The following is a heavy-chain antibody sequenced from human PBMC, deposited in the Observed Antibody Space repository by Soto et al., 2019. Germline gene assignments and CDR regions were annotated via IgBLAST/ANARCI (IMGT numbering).Heavy chain of an antibody. CDR3: AKGAWVYCSGGSRYFDY. J-gene: IGHJ4*02. V-gene: IGHV3-23*01. CDR1: GFTFSSYA. D-gene: IGHD2-15*01. CDR2: ISGSGGST. Sequence: EVQLLESGGGLVQPGGSLRLSCAASGFTFSSYAMNWVRQAPGKGLEWVSAISGSGGSTYYADSVKGQFTISRDNSKNTLYLQMNSLRAEDTAVYYCAKGAWVYCSGGSRYFDYWGQGTLVTVSS.